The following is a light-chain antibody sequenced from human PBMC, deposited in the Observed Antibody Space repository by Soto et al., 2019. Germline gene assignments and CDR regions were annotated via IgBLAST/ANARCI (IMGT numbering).Light chain of an antibody. J-gene: IGKJ3*01. CDR1: QSVRTY. V-gene: IGKV3-11*01. CDR2: DAS. CDR3: QQRAPWPPFT. Sequence: EIVLTQSPATLSLSPGDRATLSCRASQSVRTYLGWYQQKPGEAPRLLIYDASHRAPGFPARFSRRASGSAYPLTISSLAPDDFVVYYCQQRAPWPPFTFGPGTKVDLK.